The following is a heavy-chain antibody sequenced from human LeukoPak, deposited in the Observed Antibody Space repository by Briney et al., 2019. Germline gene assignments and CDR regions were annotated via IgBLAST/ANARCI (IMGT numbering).Heavy chain of an antibody. V-gene: IGHV4-34*01. CDR3: ARGLRYYDIFTGYYTYYFDY. Sequence: PSETLSLTCAVYGGSFSGYYWSWIRQPSGKGLEWIGEINHSGSTNYNPSLKSRVTISVDTSKNQFSLKLTSVTAADTAVYYFARGLRYYDIFTGYYTYYFDYWGQGTLVTVSS. J-gene: IGHJ4*02. D-gene: IGHD3-9*01. CDR2: INHSGST. CDR1: GGSFSGYY.